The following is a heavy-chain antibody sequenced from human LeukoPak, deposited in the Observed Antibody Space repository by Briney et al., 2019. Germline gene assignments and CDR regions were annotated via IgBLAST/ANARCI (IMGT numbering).Heavy chain of an antibody. CDR2: MYYNGST. Sequence: SETLSLTCTVSGGSISSDSWSWIRQAPGKGLEWIGDMYYNGSTNYDPSLKSRVSISVDPSKNHFSLKLSSVTAADTAVYYCARIIAGRLDYWGQGTLVTVSS. CDR1: GGSISSDS. D-gene: IGHD6-6*01. J-gene: IGHJ4*02. V-gene: IGHV4-59*01. CDR3: ARIIAGRLDY.